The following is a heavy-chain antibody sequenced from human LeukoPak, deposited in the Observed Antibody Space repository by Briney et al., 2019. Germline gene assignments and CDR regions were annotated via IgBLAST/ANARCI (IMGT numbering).Heavy chain of an antibody. D-gene: IGHD3-22*01. V-gene: IGHV3-33*01. CDR2: IWYDGSNK. Sequence: PGRSLRLSCAASGFTFSSYGMHWVRQAPGKGLEWVAVIWYDGSNKYYADSVKGRFTISRDNSKNTLYLQMNSLRAEDTAVYYCTWGYYDSSGSIDYWGQGTLVTVSS. CDR3: TWGYYDSSGSIDY. J-gene: IGHJ4*02. CDR1: GFTFSSYG.